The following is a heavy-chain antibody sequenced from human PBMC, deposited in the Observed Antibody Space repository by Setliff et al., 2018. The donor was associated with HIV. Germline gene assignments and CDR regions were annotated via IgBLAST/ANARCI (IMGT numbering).Heavy chain of an antibody. V-gene: IGHV4-4*07. J-gene: IGHJ3*02. CDR2: IHSGGTT. Sequence: SETLSLTCSVSGASINSYFWSWIRQPAGKGLEWIGRIHSGGTTNSNPSLKSRVTISVDTSKKQFSLKVNSVTAADTAVYYCARPPFYSGYDSHDSSGYYLDAFDIWGPGTMVTVSS. D-gene: IGHD3-22*01. CDR1: GASINSYF. CDR3: ARPPFYSGYDSHDSSGYYLDAFDI.